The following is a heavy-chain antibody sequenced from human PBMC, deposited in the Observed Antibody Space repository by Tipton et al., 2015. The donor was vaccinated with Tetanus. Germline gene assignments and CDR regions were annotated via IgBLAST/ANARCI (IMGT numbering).Heavy chain of an antibody. V-gene: IGHV1-46*01. CDR1: GYTFTSYY. J-gene: IGHJ6*02. CDR3: AASAVHYYYGMDV. Sequence: QLVQSGPEVKKPGASVKVSCKASGYTFTSYYMHWVRQAPGQGLEWMGIINPSGGSTSYAQKFQGRVTMTRDTSTSTVYMELSSLRSEDTAVYYCAASAVHYYYGMDVWGQGTTVTVSS. D-gene: IGHD2-2*01. CDR2: INPSGGST.